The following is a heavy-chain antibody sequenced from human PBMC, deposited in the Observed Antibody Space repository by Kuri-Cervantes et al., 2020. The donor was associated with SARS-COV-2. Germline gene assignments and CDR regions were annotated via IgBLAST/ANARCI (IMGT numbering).Heavy chain of an antibody. CDR1: GFTFSNYG. CDR3: AKDPGTMARGHFYYGMDV. Sequence: GESLKISCAASGFTFSNYGMHGVRQAPGKGLEGVAVISYNGSHEYYADSVKGRFTISRDNSKNTLYLQVNSLRAEDTSVYYCAKDPGTMARGHFYYGMDVWGQGTTVTVSS. V-gene: IGHV3-30*18. CDR2: ISYNGSHE. J-gene: IGHJ6*02. D-gene: IGHD3-10*01.